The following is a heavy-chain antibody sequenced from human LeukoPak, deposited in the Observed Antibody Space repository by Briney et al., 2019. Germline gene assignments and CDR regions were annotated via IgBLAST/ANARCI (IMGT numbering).Heavy chain of an antibody. CDR3: ARHPHYDFWSGYYVDS. CDR2: INHISTT. D-gene: IGHD3-3*01. J-gene: IGHJ4*02. Sequence: SFXXXYWSWIRQXPGKGVEGIGEINHISTTNSNPSLNSPLTLSLATSKPPFSLKLTSVPAAVTAVYYCARHPHYDFWSGYYVDSWGQGTLVTVSS. V-gene: IGHV4-34*01. CDR1: SFXXXY.